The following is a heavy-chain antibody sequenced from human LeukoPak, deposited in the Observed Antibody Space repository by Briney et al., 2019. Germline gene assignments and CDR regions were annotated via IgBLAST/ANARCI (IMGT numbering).Heavy chain of an antibody. V-gene: IGHV1-8*03. D-gene: IGHD3/OR15-3a*01. CDR3: ARRGLVAGIYDLVYGFDL. J-gene: IGHJ3*01. CDR1: GFSFTTFH. Sequence: GGSVRVSCKAAGFSFTTFHINWVRQAPGQGPEWMGWVNPDTGNTVLAQKVQGRVTITQKSSETTLYMELSSLTSEDTAVYYCARRGLVAGIYDLVYGFDLWGQGTMVTVSS. CDR2: VNPDTGNT.